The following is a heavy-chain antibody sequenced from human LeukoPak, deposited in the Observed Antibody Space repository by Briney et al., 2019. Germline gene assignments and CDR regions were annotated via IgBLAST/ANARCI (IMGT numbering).Heavy chain of an antibody. D-gene: IGHD6-6*01. J-gene: IGHJ6*03. CDR1: GGSISSYY. CDR2: IYTSGST. CDR3: ARADSEQLVSDYYYYMDV. V-gene: IGHV4-4*07. Sequence: SETLSLTCTVSGGSISSYYWSWIRQPAGKGLEWIGRIYTSGSTNYNPSLKSRVTMSVDTSKNQFSLKPSSVTAADTAVYYCARADSEQLVSDYYYYMDVWGKGTTVTVSS.